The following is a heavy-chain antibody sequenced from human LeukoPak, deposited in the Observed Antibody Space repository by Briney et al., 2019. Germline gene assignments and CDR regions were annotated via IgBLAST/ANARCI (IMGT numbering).Heavy chain of an antibody. Sequence: GGSLRLSCAASGFTFSSYGMNWVRQAPGKGLEWVSSISSSSSYIYYADSVKGRFTISRDNAKNSLYLQMNSLRAEDTAVYYCARENTIFGVVAFFDYWGQGTLVTVSS. CDR1: GFTFSSYG. D-gene: IGHD3-3*01. CDR3: ARENTIFGVVAFFDY. CDR2: ISSSSSYI. J-gene: IGHJ4*02. V-gene: IGHV3-21*01.